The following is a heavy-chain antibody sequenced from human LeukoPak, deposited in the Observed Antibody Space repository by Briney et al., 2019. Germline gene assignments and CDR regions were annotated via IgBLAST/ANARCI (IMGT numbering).Heavy chain of an antibody. V-gene: IGHV1-18*01. CDR3: ARSHSGSYYGGDDY. J-gene: IGHJ4*02. CDR1: GFTFTNYG. D-gene: IGHD1-26*01. Sequence: GASVKVSCKASGFTFTNYGISWVRQAPGQGLEWMGWISAYDGNTNHAQKLQGRVTMTADTSTSTAYMDLRSLRSDDTAVYYCARSHSGSYYGGDDYWGQGTLVTVSA. CDR2: ISAYDGNT.